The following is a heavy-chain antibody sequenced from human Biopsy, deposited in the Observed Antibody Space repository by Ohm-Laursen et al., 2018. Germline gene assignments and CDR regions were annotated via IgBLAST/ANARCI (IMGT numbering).Heavy chain of an antibody. CDR2: RFHSGSP. J-gene: IGHJ4*02. CDR1: GGSITADF. V-gene: IGHV4-59*08. CDR3: VRLNRRGNIIFFDY. Sequence: GTLSLTCTVSGGSITADFWTWIRQPPGERLEWIGYRFHSGSPMYNPSLKSRVTISVDTSRSQFSLTLPSVTAADTAVYYCVRLNRRGNIIFFDYWGRGTLVTVSS. D-gene: IGHD3/OR15-3a*01.